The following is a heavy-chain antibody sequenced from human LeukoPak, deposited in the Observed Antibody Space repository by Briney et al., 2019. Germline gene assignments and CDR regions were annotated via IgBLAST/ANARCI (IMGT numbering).Heavy chain of an antibody. Sequence: AGGSLRLPCAASGFPLTSYAMKWVRQTPGKGLEWVSVISGDGGSTFYADSVNGRFTISRDNSKNTLFLQMNSLRADDTALYYCAKGTATSCYTGFDYWGQGTLVTVSS. CDR1: GFPLTSYA. V-gene: IGHV3-23*01. CDR2: ISGDGGST. D-gene: IGHD2-2*02. CDR3: AKGTATSCYTGFDY. J-gene: IGHJ4*02.